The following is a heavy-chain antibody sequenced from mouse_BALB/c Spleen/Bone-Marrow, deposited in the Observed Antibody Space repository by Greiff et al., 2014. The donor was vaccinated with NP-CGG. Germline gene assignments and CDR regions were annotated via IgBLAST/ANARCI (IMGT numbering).Heavy chain of an antibody. V-gene: IGHV1-87*01. CDR1: GYTFTSYW. Sequence: VQLMESGAELARPGASVKLSCKASGYTFTSYWMQWVKQRPGQGLEWIGAIYPGDGDTRYTQKFKGKATLTADKSSSTAYMQLSLASEDSAVYYCARSSPYAMDYWGQGTSVTVSS. J-gene: IGHJ4*01. CDR2: IYPGDGDT. D-gene: IGHD1-1*01. CDR3: ARSSPYAMDY.